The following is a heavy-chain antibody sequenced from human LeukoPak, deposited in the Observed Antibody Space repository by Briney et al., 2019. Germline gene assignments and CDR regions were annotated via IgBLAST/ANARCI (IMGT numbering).Heavy chain of an antibody. CDR2: ISSSSSYI. CDR1: GFTFSSYS. D-gene: IGHD3-16*01. V-gene: IGHV3-21*01. Sequence: PGGSLRLSCAASGFTFSSYSMNWVRQAPGKGLEWVSSISSSSSYIYYADSVKGRFTISRDNAKNSLYLQMNSLRAEDTAVYYCARGEITPNWFDPWGQGTLVTVSS. CDR3: ARGEITPNWFDP. J-gene: IGHJ5*02.